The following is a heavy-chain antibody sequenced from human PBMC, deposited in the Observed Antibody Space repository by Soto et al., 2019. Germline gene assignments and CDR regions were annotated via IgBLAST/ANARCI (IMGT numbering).Heavy chain of an antibody. Sequence: QVQLVQSGGEVKKPGASVKVSCKTSGYSFTTYGISWVRQAPGQGLEWMGWISAYNGNTNYAQKLQDRVTMTTDRSTSTAYRVLRSLRSDDTAVYYCAREGPAPYYSYGMDVWGQGSTVTVSS. CDR2: ISAYNGNT. J-gene: IGHJ6*02. CDR3: AREGPAPYYSYGMDV. CDR1: GYSFTTYG. V-gene: IGHV1-18*01.